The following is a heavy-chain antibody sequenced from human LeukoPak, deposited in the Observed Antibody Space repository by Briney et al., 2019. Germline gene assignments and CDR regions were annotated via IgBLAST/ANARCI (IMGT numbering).Heavy chain of an antibody. Sequence: GGSLRLSCAASGFTFSSSAMSWVRQAPGKGLEWVSAISGSGGSTYYADSVKGRFTISRDNSKNTLYLQMNSLRAEDTAVYYCAKSPLEQWLVLYFQHWGQGTLVTVSS. CDR3: AKSPLEQWLVLYFQH. J-gene: IGHJ1*01. CDR2: ISGSGGST. V-gene: IGHV3-23*01. D-gene: IGHD6-19*01. CDR1: GFTFSSSA.